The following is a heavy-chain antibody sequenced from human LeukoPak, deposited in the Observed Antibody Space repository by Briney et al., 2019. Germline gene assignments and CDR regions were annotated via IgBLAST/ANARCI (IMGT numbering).Heavy chain of an antibody. CDR2: ISYDGSNK. CDR1: GFTFSSYA. CDR3: ARDGYYYDSSGYYFYDY. V-gene: IGHV3-30*04. J-gene: IGHJ4*02. Sequence: GGSLRLSCAASGFTFSSYAMHWVRQAPGKGLEWVAVISYDGSNKYYADSVKGRFTISRDNSKNTLYLQMNSLRAEDTAVYYCARDGYYYDSSGYYFYDYWGQGALVTVSS. D-gene: IGHD3-22*01.